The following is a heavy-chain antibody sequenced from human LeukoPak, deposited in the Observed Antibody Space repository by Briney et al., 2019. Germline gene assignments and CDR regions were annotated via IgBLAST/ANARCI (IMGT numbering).Heavy chain of an antibody. J-gene: IGHJ6*02. V-gene: IGHV1-2*02. D-gene: IGHD2-2*01. CDR2: MNPNSGGT. Sequence: GASVKVSCKASGYTFTSYDINWVRQATGQGLEWMGWMNPNSGGTNYAQKFQGRVTMTRDTSISTAYMELSRLRSDDTAVYYCARPVVPAALYGMDVWGQGTTVTVSS. CDR1: GYTFTSYD. CDR3: ARPVVPAALYGMDV.